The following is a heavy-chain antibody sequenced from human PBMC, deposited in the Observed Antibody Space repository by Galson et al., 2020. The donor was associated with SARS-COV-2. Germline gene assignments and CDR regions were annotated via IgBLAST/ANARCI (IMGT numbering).Heavy chain of an antibody. CDR1: GFSLSTSGMC. J-gene: IGHJ4*02. V-gene: IGHV2-70*11. D-gene: IGHD3-9*01. Sequence: SGPTLVKPTQTLTLTCTFSGFSLSTSGMCVSWIRQPPGKALEWLARIDWDDDKYYSTSLKTRLTISKDTSKNQVVLTMTNMDPVDTATYYCARSHYDILTGYYTVFDYWGQGTLVTVSS. CDR3: ARSHYDILTGYYTVFDY. CDR2: IDWDDDK.